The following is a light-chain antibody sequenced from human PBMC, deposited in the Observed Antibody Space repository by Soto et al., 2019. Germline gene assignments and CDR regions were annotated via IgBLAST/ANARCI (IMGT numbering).Light chain of an antibody. CDR3: QSYDSSLSGPS. J-gene: IGLJ2*01. CDR2: GNN. V-gene: IGLV1-40*01. Sequence: QSVLTQPPSVSGAPGQRVTISCTGSSSNIGAGYDVHWYQQLPGTAPKLLIYGNNNRPSGVPDRFSGSKSGTSASLAITGLQAEDEADYSCQSYDSSLSGPSFGGGTKLTVL. CDR1: SSNIGAGYD.